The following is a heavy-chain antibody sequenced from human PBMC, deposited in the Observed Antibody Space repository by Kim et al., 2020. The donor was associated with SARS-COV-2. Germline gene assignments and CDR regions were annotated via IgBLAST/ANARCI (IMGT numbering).Heavy chain of an antibody. CDR3: AREGGGITMIVVVHIPDYYYGMDV. J-gene: IGHJ6*02. CDR1: GYTFTSYY. CDR2: INPSGGST. Sequence: ASVKVSCKASGYTFTSYYMHWVRQAPGQGLEWMGIINPSGGSTSYAQKFQGRVTMTRDTSTSTVYMELSSLRSEDTAVYYCAREGGGITMIVVVHIPDYYYGMDVWGQGTTVTVSS. V-gene: IGHV1-46*01. D-gene: IGHD3-22*01.